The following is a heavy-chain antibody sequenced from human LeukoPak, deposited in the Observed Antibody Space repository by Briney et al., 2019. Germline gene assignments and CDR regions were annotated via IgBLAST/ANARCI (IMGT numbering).Heavy chain of an antibody. D-gene: IGHD6-19*01. J-gene: IGHJ3*02. CDR1: GYSFTSYW. Sequence: HGESLKISCKGSGYSFTSYWIGWVRQIPGKGLEWMGIIYPGDSDTRYSPSFQGQVTISADKSISTAYLQWSSLKASDTAMYYCASNLIIAVAGTNAFDIWGQGTMVTVSS. CDR3: ASNLIIAVAGTNAFDI. CDR2: IYPGDSDT. V-gene: IGHV5-51*01.